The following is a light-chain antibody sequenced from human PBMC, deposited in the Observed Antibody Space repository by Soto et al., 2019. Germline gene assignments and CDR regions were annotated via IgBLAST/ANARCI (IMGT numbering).Light chain of an antibody. Sequence: QSELTQPPSVSGAPGQRVTISCTGSSSNIGAGHDVHWYQHLPGTAPKLLIYGNSNRPSGVPDRFSGSKSGTSASLAITGLQAEDEADCYCQSYDSSLSGSEVFGTGTKLTVL. CDR3: QSYDSSLSGSEV. CDR1: SSNIGAGHD. J-gene: IGLJ1*01. V-gene: IGLV1-40*01. CDR2: GNS.